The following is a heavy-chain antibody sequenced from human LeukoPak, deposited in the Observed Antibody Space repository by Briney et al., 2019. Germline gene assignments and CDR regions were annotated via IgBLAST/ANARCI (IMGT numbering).Heavy chain of an antibody. V-gene: IGHV4-59*01. CDR1: GGSISSYY. Sequence: SETLSLTCTVSGGSISSYYWSWIRQPPGKGLEWVGHIYYSGSTNYNPSLKSRVTISVDTSKNQFSLKLSSVTAADTAVYYCARGRGITMVRGPFDYWGQGTLVTVSS. D-gene: IGHD3-10*01. CDR3: ARGRGITMVRGPFDY. J-gene: IGHJ4*02. CDR2: IYYSGST.